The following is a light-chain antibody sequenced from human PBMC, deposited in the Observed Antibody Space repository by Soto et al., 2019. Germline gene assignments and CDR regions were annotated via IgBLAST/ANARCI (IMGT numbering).Light chain of an antibody. CDR1: SSDVGGSNH. V-gene: IGLV2-14*01. Sequence: QSLLTQPASVSGSPGQSTTISCTGTSSDVGGSNHVSWYQQHPGKAPKLMIFDVSTRPSGVSNRFSGSKSGNTASLTISGLQAEDEADYYCSSYATSSTLVLFGGGTKLTVL. CDR3: SSYATSSTLVL. CDR2: DVS. J-gene: IGLJ3*02.